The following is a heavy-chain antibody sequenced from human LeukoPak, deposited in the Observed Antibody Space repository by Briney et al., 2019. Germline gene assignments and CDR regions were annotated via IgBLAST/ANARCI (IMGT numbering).Heavy chain of an antibody. J-gene: IGHJ4*02. CDR3: ARGGPNSGGWTLDH. CDR1: GYTFSSYA. Sequence: ASVKVSCKTSGYTFSSYAMHWVRQAPGQRLEWMGCINGDNGNTQYSQKFQGRVTFTRDTFASTAYMELSSLTSEDMAVFYCARGGPNSGGWTLDHWGQGTLVSVSS. V-gene: IGHV1-3*03. CDR2: INGDNGNT. D-gene: IGHD6-19*01.